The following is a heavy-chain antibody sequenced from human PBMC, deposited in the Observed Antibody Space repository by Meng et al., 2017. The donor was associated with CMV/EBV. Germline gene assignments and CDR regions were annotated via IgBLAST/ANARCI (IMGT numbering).Heavy chain of an antibody. D-gene: IGHD1-7*01. V-gene: IGHV1-2*02. CDR2: INPNSGGT. CDR3: ARVLRQTSDFDD. J-gene: IGHJ4*02. CDR1: GYSFSGYY. Sequence: CKAPGYSFSGYYMHWVRQAPGQGLEWMGWINPNSGGTNFAQKFQGRVTMTRDTSISTAYMELSRLRSDDTAVYYCARVLRQTSDFDDWGQGTLVTVSS.